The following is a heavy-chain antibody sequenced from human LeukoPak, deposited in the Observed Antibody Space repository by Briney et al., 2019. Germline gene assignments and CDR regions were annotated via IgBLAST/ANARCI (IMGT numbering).Heavy chain of an antibody. CDR2: INPNSGGT. Sequence: ASVKVSCKASGYTFIAYYMHWVRQAPGQGLEWMGWINPNSGGTNYAQKFQGRVTMTRDTSISTAYMDLSRLRSEDTAVYYCVRDRFLEWLPSGLWYFDLWGRGTLVTVSS. D-gene: IGHD3-3*01. J-gene: IGHJ2*01. CDR3: VRDRFLEWLPSGLWYFDL. CDR1: GYTFIAYY. V-gene: IGHV1-2*02.